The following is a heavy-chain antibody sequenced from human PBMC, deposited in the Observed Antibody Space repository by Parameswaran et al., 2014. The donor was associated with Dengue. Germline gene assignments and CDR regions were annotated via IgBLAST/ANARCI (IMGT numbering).Heavy chain of an antibody. V-gene: IGHV4-39*01. J-gene: IGHJ4*02. Sequence: PGKGLEWIGSIYYTEDTYYNPSLKRRVSMSVDTSRNQFALKVTSASAADTAFYYCARQAGNYFDSWGQGILVTVSS. CDR2: IYYTEDT. CDR3: ARQAGNYFDS.